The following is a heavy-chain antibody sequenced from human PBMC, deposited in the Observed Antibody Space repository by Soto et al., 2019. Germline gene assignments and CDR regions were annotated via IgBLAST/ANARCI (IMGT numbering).Heavy chain of an antibody. CDR3: ARDLTSGDY. J-gene: IGHJ4*02. Sequence: QVQLVQSGAEVKNPGASVKLSCKASGYIFTNYYIHWVRQAPGQGLEWMAIINPNAGSTNYAQEFQGTVTLTRDTFTNTVYMELSSLRTEDTAIYYCARDLTSGDYWGKGTLVTVSS. V-gene: IGHV1-46*01. CDR2: INPNAGST. D-gene: IGHD7-27*01. CDR1: GYIFTNYY.